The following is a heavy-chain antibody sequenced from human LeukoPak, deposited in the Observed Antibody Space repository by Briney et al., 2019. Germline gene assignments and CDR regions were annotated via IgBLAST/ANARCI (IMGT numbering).Heavy chain of an antibody. J-gene: IGHJ5*02. V-gene: IGHV1-46*01. CDR2: INPSGGST. D-gene: IGHD1-26*01. CDR3: AREYSGSTVWFDP. Sequence: ASVKVSCKASGYTFTSYYMHWVRQAPGQGLEWMGIINPSGGSTSYAQKFQGRVTITADESTSTAYMELSSLRSEDTAVYYCAREYSGSTVWFDPWGQGTLVTVSS. CDR1: GYTFTSYY.